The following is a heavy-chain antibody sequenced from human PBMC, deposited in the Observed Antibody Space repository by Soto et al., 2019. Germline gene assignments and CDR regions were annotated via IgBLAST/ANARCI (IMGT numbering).Heavy chain of an antibody. J-gene: IGHJ6*02. CDR3: ARGGKTAIAYYFYGMDV. D-gene: IGHD5-18*01. CDR1: GGSISSYY. Sequence: PSETLSLTCIVSGGSISSYYWSWIRQPPGKGLEWIGYIYYSGSPSYNPSLKSRVTMSVDTSKNQLSLKLTSVTAADTAVYYCARGGKTAIAYYFYGMDVWGQGTTVTVSS. V-gene: IGHV4-59*01. CDR2: IYYSGSP.